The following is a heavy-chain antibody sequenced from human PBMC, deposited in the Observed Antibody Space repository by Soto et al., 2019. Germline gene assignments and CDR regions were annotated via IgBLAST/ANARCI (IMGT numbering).Heavy chain of an antibody. CDR1: GFTFSGYG. D-gene: IGHD6-19*01. Sequence: GGSLRLSCAASGFTFSGYGMHWVRQAPGKGLEWVAVISYDGSNKYYADSVKGRFSISRDNSKNTLYLQMSSLRAEDTAVYYCVKDGSSGWPYYYGMDIWGQGTTVTVSS. J-gene: IGHJ6*02. CDR3: VKDGSSGWPYYYGMDI. CDR2: ISYDGSNK. V-gene: IGHV3-30*18.